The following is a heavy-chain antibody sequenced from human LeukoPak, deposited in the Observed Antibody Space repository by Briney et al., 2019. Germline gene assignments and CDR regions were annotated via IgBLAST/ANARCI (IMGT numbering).Heavy chain of an antibody. D-gene: IGHD2-8*01. J-gene: IGHJ4*02. Sequence: GGSLRLSCAASGFTFSSYAMSWVPQAPGKGLEWVSAISGSRGSTYYADSVKGRFTISRDNSKNTLYLQMNSLRAEDTAVYYCAKNKPTRRIVLMVYAHNYFDYWGQGTLVTVSS. CDR2: ISGSRGST. CDR3: AKNKPTRRIVLMVYAHNYFDY. CDR1: GFTFSSYA. V-gene: IGHV3-23*01.